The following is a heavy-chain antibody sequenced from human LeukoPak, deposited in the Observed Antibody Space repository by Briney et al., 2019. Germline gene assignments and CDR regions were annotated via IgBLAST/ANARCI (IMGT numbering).Heavy chain of an antibody. J-gene: IGHJ5*02. CDR2: IYTSGST. Sequence: SQTPSLACTVSGGSISSGSYYWSWIRQPAGKGLEWIGRIYTSGSTNYNPSLKSRVTISVDTSKNQFSLKLSSVTAADTAVYYCARGIRYSSSSRTYNWFDPWGQGTLVTVSS. D-gene: IGHD6-13*01. V-gene: IGHV4-61*02. CDR3: ARGIRYSSSSRTYNWFDP. CDR1: GGSISSGSYY.